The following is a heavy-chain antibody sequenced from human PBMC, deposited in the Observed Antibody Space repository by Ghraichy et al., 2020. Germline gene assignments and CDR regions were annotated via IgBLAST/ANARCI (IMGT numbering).Heavy chain of an antibody. J-gene: IGHJ6*02. V-gene: IGHV4-34*01. Sequence: SETLSLTCAVYGGSFSGYYWSWIRQPPGKGLEWIGEINHSGSTNYNPSLKSRVTISVDTSKNQFSLKLSSVTAADTAVYYCATMVPDYYYYGMDVWGQGTTVTVSS. D-gene: IGHD3-10*01. CDR2: INHSGST. CDR3: ATMVPDYYYYGMDV. CDR1: GGSFSGYY.